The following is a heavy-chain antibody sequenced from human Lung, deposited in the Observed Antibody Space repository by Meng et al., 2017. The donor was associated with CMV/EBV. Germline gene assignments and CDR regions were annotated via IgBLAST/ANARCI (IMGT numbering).Heavy chain of an antibody. J-gene: IGHJ5*02. V-gene: IGHV4-59*01. D-gene: IGHD2-21*02. CDR1: GDSMANFY. CDR3: ARGRSCVDGVCYDDHNYFGP. CDR2: VFHTGDT. Sequence: SETXSLXXNISGDSMANFYWTWIRQPPGKGLEWVGSVFHTGDTKYNSSLKGRLTLSVDTSRKQVSLRLVSLNTADTATYYCARGRSCVDGVCYDDHNYFGPWGQGTLVXVSS.